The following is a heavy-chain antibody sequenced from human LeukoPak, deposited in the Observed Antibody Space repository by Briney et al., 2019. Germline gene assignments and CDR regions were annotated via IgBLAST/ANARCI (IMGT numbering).Heavy chain of an antibody. V-gene: IGHV1-2*02. Sequence: ASVKVSCKASGYTFTGYYMHWVRQAPGQGLEWMGWINPNSGGTNYAQKFQGRVTMTRDTSISTAYMELGRLRSDDTAVYYCARDSRDGYSYGYGGIDYWGQGTLVTVSS. J-gene: IGHJ4*02. CDR3: ARDSRDGYSYGYGGIDY. CDR1: GYTFTGYY. CDR2: INPNSGGT. D-gene: IGHD5-18*01.